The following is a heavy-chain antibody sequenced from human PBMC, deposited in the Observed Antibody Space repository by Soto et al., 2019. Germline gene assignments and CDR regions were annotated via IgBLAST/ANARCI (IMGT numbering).Heavy chain of an antibody. CDR2: ITWNGATT. D-gene: IGHD6-19*01. CDR3: ARDGGVVVAVDAFDV. Sequence: EVQLVESGGGVVRPGGSLRLSCAASGFTFGDHGMTWVRQAPGKGLEWVSGITWNGATTGYADSVKGRFTISRDNAKNSLYLQMNSLRVEDTALYYCARDGGVVVAVDAFDVWGQGTMVTVSS. CDR1: GFTFGDHG. V-gene: IGHV3-20*04. J-gene: IGHJ3*01.